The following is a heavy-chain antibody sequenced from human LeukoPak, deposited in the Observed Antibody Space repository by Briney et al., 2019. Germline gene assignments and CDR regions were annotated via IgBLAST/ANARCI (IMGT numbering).Heavy chain of an antibody. CDR3: ARVESGDYFDY. J-gene: IGHJ4*02. V-gene: IGHV3-7*01. Sequence: QPGGSLRLSCAASGFPFSSYWMSWVRQAPGKGLEWVANIKQDGSEKYYVDSVKGRFTISRDNAKNSLYLQMNSLRAEDTAVYYCARVESGDYFDYWGQGTLVTVSS. D-gene: IGHD2-21*01. CDR2: IKQDGSEK. CDR1: GFPFSSYW.